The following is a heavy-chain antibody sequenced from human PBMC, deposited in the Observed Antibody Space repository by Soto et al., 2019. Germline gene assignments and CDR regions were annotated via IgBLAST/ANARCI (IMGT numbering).Heavy chain of an antibody. Sequence: SETLSLTCAVSGGSIISADSYWFWIRKHPGKGLEWIGYIAYSGDTYYNPSLRSRVTISADTSENKFSLNLASLTTADTAVYYCARGGGYDPFDYWGQGTLVTVSS. J-gene: IGHJ4*02. D-gene: IGHD5-12*01. CDR3: ARGGGYDPFDY. V-gene: IGHV4-31*11. CDR1: GGSIISADSY. CDR2: IAYSGDT.